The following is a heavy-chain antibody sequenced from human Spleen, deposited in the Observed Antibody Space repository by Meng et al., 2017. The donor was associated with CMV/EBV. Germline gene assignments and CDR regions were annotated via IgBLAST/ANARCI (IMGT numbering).Heavy chain of an antibody. CDR2: IGSSSDVI. D-gene: IGHD2-15*01. J-gene: IGHJ1*01. V-gene: IGHV3-48*04. CDR1: GFTFSSYS. Sequence: GGSLRLSCAASGFTFSSYSLNWLRQAPGKGLEWLSYIGSSSDVIYYADSVKGRFTISKDNAKNSLYLQMNSLRVEDTAVYYCARDTDCSGTSCYFSEYFHHWGRGTLVTVSS. CDR3: ARDTDCSGTSCYFSEYFHH.